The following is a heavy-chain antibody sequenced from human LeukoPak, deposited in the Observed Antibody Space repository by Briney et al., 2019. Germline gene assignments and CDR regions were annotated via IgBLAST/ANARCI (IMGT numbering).Heavy chain of an antibody. CDR3: AKGDCSSTSCYGIAAASPRY. CDR1: GFTFSSYA. Sequence: GGSLRLSCAASGFTFSSYAMSWVRQAPGKGLEWVSTISGSGGSTYYADSVKGRFTISRDNSKNTLYLQMNSLRAEDTAVYYCAKGDCSSTSCYGIAAASPRYWGQGTLVTVSS. V-gene: IGHV3-23*01. CDR2: ISGSGGST. J-gene: IGHJ4*02. D-gene: IGHD2-2*01.